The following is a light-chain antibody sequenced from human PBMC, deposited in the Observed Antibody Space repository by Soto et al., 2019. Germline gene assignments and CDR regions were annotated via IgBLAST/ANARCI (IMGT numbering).Light chain of an antibody. V-gene: IGLV2-14*03. CDR3: TSYTNSSSQV. Sequence: QSALTQPASVSGSPGQSITISCTGTSSDVGGYTYVPWYQLHPGKTPKLMIYAGSNRPSGVSNRFSRSKSGNTASLTISGLHAEDEADYYCTSYTNSSSQVFRTGTKGTVL. CDR1: SSDVGGYTY. CDR2: AGS. J-gene: IGLJ1*01.